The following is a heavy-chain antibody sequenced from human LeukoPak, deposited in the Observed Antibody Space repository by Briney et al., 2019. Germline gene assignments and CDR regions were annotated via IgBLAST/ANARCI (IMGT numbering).Heavy chain of an antibody. CDR2: LNPSGGST. CDR1: GYTFNSYY. Sequence: ASVKVSCKASGYTFNSYYMHWVRQPPGQGLEWMGILNPSGGSTSYAQKFQGRVTMTRDTSTSTVYMELSSLRSEDTAVYYCARVRIAARRGYYYYGMDVWGQGTTVTVSS. V-gene: IGHV1-46*02. J-gene: IGHJ6*02. D-gene: IGHD6-6*01. CDR3: ARVRIAARRGYYYYGMDV.